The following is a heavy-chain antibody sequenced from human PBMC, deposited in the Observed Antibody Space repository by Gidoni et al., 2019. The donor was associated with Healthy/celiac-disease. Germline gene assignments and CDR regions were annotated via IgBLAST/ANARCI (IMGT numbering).Heavy chain of an antibody. Sequence: EVQLVQSGAEVKKPGESLKISCKGSGYSFTSYWIGWVRQLPGKGLEWMGIIYPGDSDTRYSPSFQGQVTISADKSISTAYLQWSSLKASDTAMYYWARTYYYDSSGYKQTHYYYYGMDVWGQGTTVTVSS. CDR2: IYPGDSDT. D-gene: IGHD3-22*01. J-gene: IGHJ6*02. CDR1: GYSFTSYW. CDR3: ARTYYYDSSGYKQTHYYYYGMDV. V-gene: IGHV5-51*01.